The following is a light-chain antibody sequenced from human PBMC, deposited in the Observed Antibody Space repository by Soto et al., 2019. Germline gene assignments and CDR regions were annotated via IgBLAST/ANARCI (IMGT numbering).Light chain of an antibody. V-gene: IGLV2-14*01. J-gene: IGLJ1*01. Sequence: SLLTQSSSLSGSPGQSITISCTGNSSDVGNYNYVSWYQQHPGEVPKLIIFNVNNRPSGVSNRFSGSKSGNTASLTISGLQAEDEADYYCSSFTSSTTYVFGTGTKVTVL. CDR2: NVN. CDR1: SSDVGNYNY. CDR3: SSFTSSTTYV.